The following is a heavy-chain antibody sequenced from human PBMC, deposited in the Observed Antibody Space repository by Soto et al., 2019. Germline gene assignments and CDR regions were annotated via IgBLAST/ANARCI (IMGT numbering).Heavy chain of an antibody. V-gene: IGHV1-69*01. D-gene: IGHD5-18*01. Sequence: VSCKASGGTFSSYAISWVRQAPGQGLEWMGGIIPIFGTANYAQKFQGRVTITADESTSTAYMELSSLRSEDTAVCYCARGGYSYGYEMDYYYYGMDVWGQGTTVTVSS. CDR1: GGTFSSYA. CDR3: ARGGYSYGYEMDYYYYGMDV. CDR2: IIPIFGTA. J-gene: IGHJ6*02.